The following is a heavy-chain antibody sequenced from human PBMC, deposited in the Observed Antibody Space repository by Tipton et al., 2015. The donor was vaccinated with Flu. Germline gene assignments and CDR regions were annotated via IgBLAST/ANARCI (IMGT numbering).Heavy chain of an antibody. CDR2: IYHSGST. Sequence: TLSLTCAVSGYSISSGYYWGWIRQPPGKGLEWIGSIYHSGSTYYNPSLKSRVTISVDTSKNQFSLKLSSVTAADTAVYYCARDTTVTTLGDWGQGTLVTVSS. V-gene: IGHV4-38-2*02. D-gene: IGHD4-11*01. CDR1: GYSISSGYY. J-gene: IGHJ4*02. CDR3: ARDTTVTTLGD.